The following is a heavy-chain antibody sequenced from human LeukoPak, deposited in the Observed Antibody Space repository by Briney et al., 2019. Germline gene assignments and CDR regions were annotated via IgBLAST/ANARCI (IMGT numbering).Heavy chain of an antibody. Sequence: GGSLRLSCAGSGFSFSSYGMHWVRQAPGKGLEWMAFIRSDGSNKYYADSVKGRFIISRDNSKNTLYLQMNTLRAEDTAIYFCARKRDYYGSGNTFDYWGQGTLVTVSS. CDR2: IRSDGSNK. CDR3: ARKRDYYGSGNTFDY. D-gene: IGHD3-10*01. V-gene: IGHV3-30*02. J-gene: IGHJ4*02. CDR1: GFSFSSYG.